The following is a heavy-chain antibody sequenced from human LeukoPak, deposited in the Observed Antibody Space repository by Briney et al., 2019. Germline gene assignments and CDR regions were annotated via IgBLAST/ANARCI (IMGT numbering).Heavy chain of an antibody. J-gene: IGHJ4*02. CDR2: ITTSGSI. CDR3: ARDRDIVAFDF. CDR1: GFAFTSYT. V-gene: IGHV3-69-1*01. Sequence: GGSPRLSCAASGFAFTSYTINWVRQAPLKVLEWVSSITTSGSIKYADSVKGRFTISRDNAKNSVYLQMSSLRADDTAVYFCARDRDIVAFDFWGQGTLVTVSS. D-gene: IGHD5-12*01.